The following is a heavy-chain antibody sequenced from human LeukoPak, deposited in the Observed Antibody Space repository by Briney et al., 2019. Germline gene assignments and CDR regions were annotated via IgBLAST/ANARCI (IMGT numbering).Heavy chain of an antibody. CDR1: GYIFTSYY. Sequence: GASVKVSCKASGYIFTSYYMHWVRQAPGQGLEWMGTINPSAGSTSYAQNFQGRVTMTRDTSTSTVYMELSRLRSEDTAVYYCARTVNNGFDIRGQGTMVTVSS. J-gene: IGHJ3*02. V-gene: IGHV1-46*01. D-gene: IGHD4-17*01. CDR3: ARTVNNGFDI. CDR2: INPSAGST.